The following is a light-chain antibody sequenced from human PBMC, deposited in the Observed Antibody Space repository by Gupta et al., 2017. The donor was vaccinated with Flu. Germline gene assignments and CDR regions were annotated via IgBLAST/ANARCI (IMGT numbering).Light chain of an antibody. J-gene: IGKJ2*03. CDR1: QSVSSSY. V-gene: IGKV3-20*01. Sequence: ELVLTQPPGTLSLSQGERATLSCRASQSVSSSYLAWYQQKPGQAPRLLIYGASSRATGIPDRFSGSGSGTDFTLTISRLEPEDFAVYYCQHRSFGQGTKLEIK. CDR2: GAS. CDR3: QHRS.